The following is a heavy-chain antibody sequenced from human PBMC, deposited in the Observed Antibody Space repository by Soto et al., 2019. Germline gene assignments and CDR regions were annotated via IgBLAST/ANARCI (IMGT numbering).Heavy chain of an antibody. Sequence: GGSLRLSCAASGFTFSSYGMHWVRQAPGKGLEWVAVISYDGSNKYYADSVKGRFTISRDNSKNTLYLQMNSLRAEDTAVYYCAKDIEEDLRMATTIWGQGTLVTVSS. D-gene: IGHD1-1*01. CDR3: AKDIEEDLRMATTI. CDR1: GFTFSSYG. CDR2: ISYDGSNK. J-gene: IGHJ4*02. V-gene: IGHV3-30*18.